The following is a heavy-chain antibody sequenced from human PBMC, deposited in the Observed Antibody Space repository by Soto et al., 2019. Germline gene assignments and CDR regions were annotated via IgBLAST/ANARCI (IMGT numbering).Heavy chain of an antibody. CDR3: ARDRLGPFDY. Sequence: GGSLRLSCAASGFTFDDYGMSWVRQAPGKGLERVSFIICIGSYICYADSVKGRFTISRDNAKNSLYLQMNSLRAEDTAVYYCARDRLGPFDYWGQGTLVTVSS. J-gene: IGHJ4*02. CDR1: GFTFDDYG. D-gene: IGHD4-17*01. V-gene: IGHV3-21*01. CDR2: IICIGSYI.